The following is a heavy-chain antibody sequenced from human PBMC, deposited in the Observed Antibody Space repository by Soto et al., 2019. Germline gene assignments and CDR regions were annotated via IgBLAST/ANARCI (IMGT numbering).Heavy chain of an antibody. CDR2: IFYSGST. D-gene: IGHD2-15*01. V-gene: IGHV4-59*01. J-gene: IGHJ4*02. CDR3: ARVLLGYCSH. Sequence: CSIIRQTPGKGLEWMGYIFYSGSTNYSPSLNSRVSISVDTSKNQFSLKLSSVTAADTAVYYWARVLLGYCSHWGQGTLVTVSS.